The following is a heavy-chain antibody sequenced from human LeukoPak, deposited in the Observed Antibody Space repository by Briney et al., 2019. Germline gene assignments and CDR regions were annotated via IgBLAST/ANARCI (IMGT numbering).Heavy chain of an antibody. CDR1: GFIFSHYG. CDR2: IWSDGSNR. J-gene: IGHJ4*01. CDR3: ARDAQRGFDYSNSLEY. V-gene: IGHV3-33*02. D-gene: IGHD4-11*01. Sequence: PGGSLRLSCAASGFIFSHYGMHWVRQAAGEGLGWVAVIWSDGSNRFYAGSVKGRFTITRDNSPNTVFLQMNSLRVEDTAMYYYARDAQRGFDYSNSLEYWGHGTLVTVSS.